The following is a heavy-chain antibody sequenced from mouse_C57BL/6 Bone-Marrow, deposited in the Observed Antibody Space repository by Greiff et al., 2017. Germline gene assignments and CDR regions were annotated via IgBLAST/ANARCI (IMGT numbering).Heavy chain of an antibody. V-gene: IGHV2-2*01. CDR2: IWSGGST. J-gene: IGHJ3*01. CDR3: AKTLFAY. Sequence: VQLQQSGPGLVQPSQSLSITCTVSGFSLTSYGVHWVRQSPGKGLEWLGVIWSGGSTDYNAAFISRLSISKDNSKIQVFFKMNSLQADDTAIYYCAKTLFAYWGQGTLVTVSA. CDR1: GFSLTSYG.